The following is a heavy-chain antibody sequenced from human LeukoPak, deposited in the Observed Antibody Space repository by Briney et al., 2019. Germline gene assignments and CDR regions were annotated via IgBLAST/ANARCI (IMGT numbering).Heavy chain of an antibody. D-gene: IGHD3-22*01. Sequence: ASVKVSCKASGYTFTSYDINWVRQATGQGLEWMGWMNPNSGNTGYAQKFQGRVTMTRNTSISTAYMELSSLRSEDTAVYYCARGPLGYYYDSSGYYSYCYYYYMDVWGKGTTVTVSS. J-gene: IGHJ6*03. V-gene: IGHV1-8*01. CDR2: MNPNSGNT. CDR3: ARGPLGYYYDSSGYYSYCYYYYMDV. CDR1: GYTFTSYD.